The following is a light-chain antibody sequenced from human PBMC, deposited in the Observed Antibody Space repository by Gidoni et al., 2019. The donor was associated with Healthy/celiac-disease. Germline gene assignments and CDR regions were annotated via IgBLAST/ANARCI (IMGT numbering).Light chain of an antibody. CDR2: AAS. CDR1: QSISSY. J-gene: IGKJ5*01. V-gene: IGKV1-39*01. CDR3: QQSYSTPIT. Sequence: DIQMPQSPSSLSASVGDRVTITCRASQSISSYLNWYQQKPGKAPKLLIDAASSLQSGVPSRFSGSGSGTDFTLTISSLQPEDFATYYCQQSYSTPITFGPGTRLEIK.